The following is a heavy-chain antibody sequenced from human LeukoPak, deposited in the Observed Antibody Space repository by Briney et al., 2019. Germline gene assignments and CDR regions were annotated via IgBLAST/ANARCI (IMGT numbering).Heavy chain of an antibody. CDR1: GYTFTGYY. D-gene: IGHD6-13*01. J-gene: IGHJ4*02. Sequence: ASVKVSCKASGYTFTGYYMHWVRQAPGQGLEWMGWINPNSGGTNYAQKFQGRVTMTRDTSISTAYMELSRLRSDGTAVFYCAREEVIAAAGPTLDYWGQGALVTVSS. CDR2: INPNSGGT. CDR3: AREEVIAAAGPTLDY. V-gene: IGHV1-2*02.